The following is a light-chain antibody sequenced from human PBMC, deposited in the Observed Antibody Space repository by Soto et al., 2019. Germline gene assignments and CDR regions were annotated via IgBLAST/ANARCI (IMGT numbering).Light chain of an antibody. J-gene: IGKJ1*01. CDR3: QQYESSPPT. V-gene: IGKV3-20*01. CDR2: GAF. CDR1: QSLNRNY. Sequence: EVVLTQSPGTLSLSPGERATLSCRASQSLNRNYLAWYQRKPGQPPRLLMYGAFNRATDIPARFSGSVSGTDFTLTITRLEPEDFAVYYCQQYESSPPTFGQGTEVEF.